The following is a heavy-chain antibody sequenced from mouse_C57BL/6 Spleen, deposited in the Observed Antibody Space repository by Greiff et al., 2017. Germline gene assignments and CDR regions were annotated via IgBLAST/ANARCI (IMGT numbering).Heavy chain of an antibody. J-gene: IGHJ2*01. D-gene: IGHD1-1*01. CDR2: IYPRSGNT. V-gene: IGHV1-81*01. Sequence: QVQLKESGAELARPGASVKLSCKASGYTFTSYGISWVKQRTGQGLEWIGEIYPRSGNTYYNEKFKGKATLTADKSSSTAYMELRSLTSEDSAVYFCAREGITTVVATPFDDWGQGTTLTVSS. CDR3: AREGITTVVATPFDD. CDR1: GYTFTSYG.